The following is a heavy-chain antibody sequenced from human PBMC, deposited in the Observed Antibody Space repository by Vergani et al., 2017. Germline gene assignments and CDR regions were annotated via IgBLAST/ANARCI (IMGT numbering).Heavy chain of an antibody. CDR3: ARGSRAEGGSGPDK. Sequence: EVQLVQSGAEVKKSGESLKISCQGSPNSFFSHWVAWVRQTPGKGLEWIGIIFPGDSDTRYSPSFQGQVTMSVDTSKNQFSLKLNSVTAADTAVYYCARGSRAEGGSGPDKWGQGTLVTVSS. D-gene: IGHD6-13*01. J-gene: IGHJ4*02. CDR2: IFPGDSDT. CDR1: PNSFFSHW. V-gene: IGHV5-51*03.